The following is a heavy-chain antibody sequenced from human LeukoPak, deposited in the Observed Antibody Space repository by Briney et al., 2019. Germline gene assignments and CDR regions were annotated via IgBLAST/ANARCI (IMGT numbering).Heavy chain of an antibody. CDR2: IYYSGST. CDR3: ARVRFTMVRGVSWFDP. V-gene: IGHV4-30-4*01. D-gene: IGHD3-10*01. J-gene: IGHJ5*02. CDR1: GGSISSGDYY. Sequence: SETLPLTCTVSGGSISSGDYYWSWIRQPPGKGLEWIGYIYYSGSTYYNPSLKSRLTISVDTSKNHFSLKLSSVTAADTAVYYCARVRFTMVRGVSWFDPWGQGTLVTVSS.